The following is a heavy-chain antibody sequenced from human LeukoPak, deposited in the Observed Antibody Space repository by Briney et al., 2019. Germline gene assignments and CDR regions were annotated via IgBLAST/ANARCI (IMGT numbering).Heavy chain of an antibody. CDR2: ISGSDAGT. D-gene: IGHD5-18*01. CDR1: GFTFSTYA. V-gene: IGHV3-23*01. CDR3: AKDPRGYSYGFHTPFDP. J-gene: IGHJ5*02. Sequence: GSLRLSCAASGFTFSTYAMSWVRQSPGKGLEWVSAISGSDAGTYYADSVKGRFTISRDNSKNTLYLQMNSLRAEDTATYYCAKDPRGYSYGFHTPFDPWGQGTLVTVSS.